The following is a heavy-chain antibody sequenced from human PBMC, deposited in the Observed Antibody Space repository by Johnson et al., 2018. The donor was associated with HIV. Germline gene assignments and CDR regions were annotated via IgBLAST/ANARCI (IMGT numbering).Heavy chain of an antibody. CDR1: GFIFSNYP. J-gene: IGHJ3*02. D-gene: IGHD6-13*01. Sequence: VQLVESGGGVVRPGGSLRLSCAASGFIFSNYPMHWVRQAPGKGLEWVAVISFDRSNKYHADSVKGRFTISRDNSKNTLYLQMNSLRAEDTAVYYCAKDRSGSWYGADAFDIWGQGTMVTVSS. CDR2: ISFDRSNK. V-gene: IGHV3-30*14. CDR3: AKDRSGSWYGADAFDI.